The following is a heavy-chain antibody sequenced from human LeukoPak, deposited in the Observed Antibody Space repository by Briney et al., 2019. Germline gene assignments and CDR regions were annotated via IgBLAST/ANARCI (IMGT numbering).Heavy chain of an antibody. V-gene: IGHV5-51*01. J-gene: IGHJ6*02. CDR1: GYSFTSYW. Sequence: GESLKISCKGSGYSFTSYWIGWVRQMPGKGLEWMGIIYPGDSDTRYSPSFQGQVTISADKSISTAYLQWSSLKASDIAMYYCARQAPDYYYGMDVWGQGTTVTVSS. CDR2: IYPGDSDT. CDR3: ARQAPDYYYGMDV.